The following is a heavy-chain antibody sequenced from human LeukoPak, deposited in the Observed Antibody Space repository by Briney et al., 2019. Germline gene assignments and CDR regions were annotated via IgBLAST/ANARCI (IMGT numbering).Heavy chain of an antibody. J-gene: IGHJ4*02. CDR1: GGSISSYY. D-gene: IGHD1-1*01. V-gene: IGHV4-4*07. Sequence: SETLSLTCTVSGGSISSYYWSWIRQPAGKGLEWIGRIYTSGSTNYNPSLKSRVTMSVDTSKNQFSLKLSSVTAADTAVYYCASGLALPGNDFFDYWGQGTLVTVSS. CDR2: IYTSGST. CDR3: ASGLALPGNDFFDY.